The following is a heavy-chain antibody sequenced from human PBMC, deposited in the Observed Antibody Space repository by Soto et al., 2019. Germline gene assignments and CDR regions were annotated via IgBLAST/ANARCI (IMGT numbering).Heavy chain of an antibody. CDR1: GFTLSSYN. D-gene: IGHD1-26*01. V-gene: IGHV3-33*01. CDR3: ATEGGSYHFDY. J-gene: IGHJ4*02. Sequence: QVQLVESGGGVVQPGRSLRLSCAASGFTLSSYNMHWVRQAPGKGLEWVAAIWYDGSNKYYADSVKGRFTISRDNSKITLYLQMNSLRADDTAVYFCATEGGSYHFDYWGQGTLVTVSS. CDR2: IWYDGSNK.